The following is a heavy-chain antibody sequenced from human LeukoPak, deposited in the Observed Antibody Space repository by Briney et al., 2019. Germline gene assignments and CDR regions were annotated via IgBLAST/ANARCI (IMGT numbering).Heavy chain of an antibody. Sequence: ASVKVSCKVSGYTLTELSMHWVRQAPGQGLEWMGGFDPEDGETIYAQKFQGRVTMAEDTSTDTAYMELSSLRSEDTAVYYCATGDRWYSGSQWGQGTLVTVSS. J-gene: IGHJ4*02. CDR2: FDPEDGET. V-gene: IGHV1-24*01. CDR1: GYTLTELS. D-gene: IGHD1-26*01. CDR3: ATGDRWYSGSQ.